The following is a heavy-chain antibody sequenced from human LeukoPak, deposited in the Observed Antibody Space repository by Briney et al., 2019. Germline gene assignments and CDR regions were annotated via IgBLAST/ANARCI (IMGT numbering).Heavy chain of an antibody. CDR1: GGSISSGSYY. J-gene: IGHJ3*02. V-gene: IGHV4-61*02. CDR3: ARDTGGGGHDAFDI. Sequence: PSETLSLTCTVSGGSISSGSYYWSWIRQPAGKGLEWIGRIYTSGSTNYNPSLKSRVTISVDTSKNQFSLKLSSVTAADTAVYYCARDTGGGGHDAFDIWGQGTMVTVSS. D-gene: IGHD3-16*01. CDR2: IYTSGST.